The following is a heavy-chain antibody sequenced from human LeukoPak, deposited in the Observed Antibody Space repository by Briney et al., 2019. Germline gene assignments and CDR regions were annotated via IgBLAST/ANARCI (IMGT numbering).Heavy chain of an antibody. CDR3: AKGEVVVVVAATLRTFFQH. J-gene: IGHJ1*01. CDR2: ISGSGGST. V-gene: IGHV3-23*01. Sequence: PGGTLRLSCAASGFTFSSYGMSWVRQAPGKGLEWVSSISGSGGSTYYADSVKGRFTISRDNSKNTLYLQMNSLRAEDTAVYYCAKGEVVVVVAATLRTFFQHWGQGTLVTVSS. D-gene: IGHD2-15*01. CDR1: GFTFSSYG.